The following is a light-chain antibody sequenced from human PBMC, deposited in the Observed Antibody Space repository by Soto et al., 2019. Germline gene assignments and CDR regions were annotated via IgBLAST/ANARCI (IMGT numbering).Light chain of an antibody. J-gene: IGKJ4*01. CDR3: QQTFSPFVT. V-gene: IGKV1-39*01. Sequence: DIQMTQSPPSLSASLGDSVTITCRASEPITDFLNWYQLKPGKAPRLLIYSASNVQPGVPSRFSGSGYGTDFTLTLSGLQHEDSATYYCQQTFSPFVTFGAPTKVEV. CDR2: SAS. CDR1: EPITDF.